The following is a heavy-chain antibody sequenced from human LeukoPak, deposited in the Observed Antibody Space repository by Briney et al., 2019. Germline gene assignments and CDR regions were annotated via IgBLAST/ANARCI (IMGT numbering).Heavy chain of an antibody. V-gene: IGHV4-34*01. CDR2: INHSGST. Sequence: SETLSLTCAVYGGSFSTYYWSWIRQPPGKGLEWIGVINHSGSTNYNPSLKSRVTISVDTSKNQFSLKLSSVTAADTAVYYCARSGFDDAFDIWGQGTMVTVSS. D-gene: IGHD3-10*01. CDR1: GGSFSTYY. CDR3: ARSGFDDAFDI. J-gene: IGHJ3*02.